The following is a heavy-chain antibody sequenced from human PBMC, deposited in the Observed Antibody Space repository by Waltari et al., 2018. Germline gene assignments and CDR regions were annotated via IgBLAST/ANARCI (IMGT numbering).Heavy chain of an antibody. CDR1: GGSISSYY. V-gene: IGHV4-4*07. CDR3: AGDWAAGADYCFDY. J-gene: IGHJ4*02. CDR2: IYSSGGT. D-gene: IGHD2-21*02. Sequence: QVQLQESGPGLVKPSETLSLTCTVSGGSISSYYWSWIRQPAGTGLEWIGRIYSSGGTNHNPSLRIRVTMSVAPSKNQFSLKLNSVTAADTAVYYCAGDWAAGADYCFDYWGQGTLVTVSS.